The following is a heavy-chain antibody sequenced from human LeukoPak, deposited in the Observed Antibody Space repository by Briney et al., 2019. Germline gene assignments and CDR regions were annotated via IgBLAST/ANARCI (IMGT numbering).Heavy chain of an antibody. D-gene: IGHD1-26*01. V-gene: IGHV4-34*01. J-gene: IGHJ6*03. CDR3: ARGEWELGYYMDV. CDR2: INHSGST. CDR1: GGSFRGYY. Sequence: PSETLSLTCAGYGGSFRGYYWSWIRQPPGKGLEWIGEINHSGSTNYNPSLKSRVTISVDTSKKQFSLNLRSVTAADRAVYYCARGEWELGYYMDVWGKGTAVTISS.